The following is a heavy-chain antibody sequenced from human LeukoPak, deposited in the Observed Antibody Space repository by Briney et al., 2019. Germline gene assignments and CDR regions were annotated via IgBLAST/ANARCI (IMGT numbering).Heavy chain of an antibody. J-gene: IGHJ6*02. Sequence: GASVKVSCKASGGTFSSYAISWVRQAPGQGLEWMGGIIPIFGTANYAQKFQGRVTITADESTSTAYMELSSLRSEDTAVYYCARGIAAAGMIYYYGMDVWGQGTTVTVS. V-gene: IGHV1-69*13. CDR3: ARGIAAAGMIYYYGMDV. D-gene: IGHD6-13*01. CDR1: GGTFSSYA. CDR2: IIPIFGTA.